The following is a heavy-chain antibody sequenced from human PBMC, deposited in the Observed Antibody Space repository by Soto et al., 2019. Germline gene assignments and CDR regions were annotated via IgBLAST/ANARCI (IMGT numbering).Heavy chain of an antibody. Sequence: GGSLRLSCVASEVTFKNAWLNWVRQAPGKGLEWVGRIKSETDGGTADYGAAVKGRFDISRDDSKNTVSLQMNSLKTEDTAVYYCNTIFGVVNFAFDLWGQGTVVT. V-gene: IGHV3-15*01. D-gene: IGHD3-3*01. J-gene: IGHJ3*01. CDR3: NTIFGVVNFAFDL. CDR2: IKSETDGGTA. CDR1: EVTFKNAW.